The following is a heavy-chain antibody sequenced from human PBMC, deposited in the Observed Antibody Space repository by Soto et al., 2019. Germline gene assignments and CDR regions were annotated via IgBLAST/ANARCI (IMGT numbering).Heavy chain of an antibody. V-gene: IGHV1-69*08. CDR2: IIPILGVA. J-gene: IGHJ5*02. CDR1: GGTFSTHT. CDR3: ARDPDDYGDKGDT. D-gene: IGHD4-17*01. Sequence: QVQLVQSGAAVKKPGSSVKVSCKASGGTFSTHTINWVRQAPGQGLEWMGRIIPILGVANYAQKFHGRVTITADKSTSTAYMEVSSLRSEDTAVYYCARDPDDYGDKGDTWGQGTLVTVSS.